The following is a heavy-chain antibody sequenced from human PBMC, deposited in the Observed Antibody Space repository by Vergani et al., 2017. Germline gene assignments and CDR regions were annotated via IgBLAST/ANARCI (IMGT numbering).Heavy chain of an antibody. Sequence: EVLLVPSGAEVKTPGESLKISCNGSGYSFTSYWIGWVRQMPGKGLGWMGIIYPGDSDTRYSPSFQGQVTISADKSISTAYLQWSSLEASDTAMYYCARHRAGSSQGDAFDIWGQGTMVTVSS. CDR2: IYPGDSDT. CDR3: ARHRAGSSQGDAFDI. D-gene: IGHD6-6*01. V-gene: IGHV5-51*01. CDR1: GYSFTSYW. J-gene: IGHJ3*02.